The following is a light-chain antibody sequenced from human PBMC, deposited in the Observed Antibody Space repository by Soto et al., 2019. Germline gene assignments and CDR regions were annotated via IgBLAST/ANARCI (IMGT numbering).Light chain of an antibody. J-gene: IGLJ1*01. Sequence: QSALTQPASVSGSPGQSITISCTGTSSDVGSYNLVSWYQQHPGKAPKLMIYAGSKRPSGVSNRFSCSKSGNTASLTISGRQAEDEADYYCCSYARSSNDFFGTGTKLTVL. CDR3: CSYARSSNDF. V-gene: IGLV2-23*01. CDR2: AGS. CDR1: SSDVGSYNL.